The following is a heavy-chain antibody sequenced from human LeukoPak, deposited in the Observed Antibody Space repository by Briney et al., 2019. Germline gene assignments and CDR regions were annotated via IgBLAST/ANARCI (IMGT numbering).Heavy chain of an antibody. CDR2: IIPIFGTA. Sequence: SVKVSCKASGYTFTSYGISWVRQAPGQGLEWMGGIIPIFGTANYAQKFQGRVTITADESTSTAYMELSSLRSEDTAVYYCARGDLGYCSGGSCYSNDYWGQGTLVTVSS. J-gene: IGHJ4*02. CDR3: ARGDLGYCSGGSCYSNDY. D-gene: IGHD2-15*01. CDR1: GYTFTSYG. V-gene: IGHV1-69*13.